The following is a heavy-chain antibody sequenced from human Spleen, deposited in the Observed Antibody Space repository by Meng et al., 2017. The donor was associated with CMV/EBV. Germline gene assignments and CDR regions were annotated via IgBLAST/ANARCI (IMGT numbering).Heavy chain of an antibody. J-gene: IGHJ6*02. CDR2: ISSSSSYI. Sequence: GESLKISCAASGFTFSSYSMNWVRQAPGKGLEWVSSISSSSSYIYYADSVEGRFTISRDNAKNSLFLQMNSLRAEDTAVYYCAREGLVADYGMDVWGQGTTVTVS. CDR1: GFTFSSYS. D-gene: IGHD6-6*01. CDR3: AREGLVADYGMDV. V-gene: IGHV3-21*01.